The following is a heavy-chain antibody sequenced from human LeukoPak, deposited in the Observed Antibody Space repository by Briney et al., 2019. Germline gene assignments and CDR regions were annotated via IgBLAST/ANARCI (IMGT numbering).Heavy chain of an antibody. V-gene: IGHV3-21*04. CDR3: AKPCGSYFPDAFDI. CDR2: ISSSSSYI. CDR1: GFTFSSYS. J-gene: IGHJ3*02. D-gene: IGHD1-26*01. Sequence: GGSLRLSCAASGFTFSSYSMNWVRQAPGKGLEWVSSISSSSSYIYYADSVKGRFTISRDNAKNTLYLQMNSLRAEDTAVYYCAKPCGSYFPDAFDIWGQGTMVTVSS.